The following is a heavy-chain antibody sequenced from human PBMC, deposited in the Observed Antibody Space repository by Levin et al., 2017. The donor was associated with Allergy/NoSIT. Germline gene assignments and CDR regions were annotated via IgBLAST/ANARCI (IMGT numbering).Heavy chain of an antibody. J-gene: IGHJ4*02. Sequence: GESLKISCQASGYSFTSFWFGWVRQRPGKGLEWMGLIFPRDSDTRVSPSFQGQIIMSVDKSISTAYLQWTSLKASDSAMYYGARRDSDGGNSFDYWGQGTLVTVSP. CDR2: IFPRDSDT. CDR3: ARRDSDGGNSFDY. D-gene: IGHD4-23*01. V-gene: IGHV5-51*01. CDR1: GYSFTSFW.